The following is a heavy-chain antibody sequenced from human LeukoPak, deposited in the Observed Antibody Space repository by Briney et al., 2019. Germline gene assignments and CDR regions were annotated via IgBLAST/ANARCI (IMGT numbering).Heavy chain of an antibody. V-gene: IGHV4-34*01. D-gene: IGHD4-23*01. Sequence: SETPSLTCAVYGGSFSGYYWCWIRQPPGKGLEWIGEINHSGSTNYNPSLKSRVTISVVTSKNQFSLKLSSVTAADTAVYYCARRRPDYGGKRAFDIWGQGTMVTVSS. J-gene: IGHJ3*02. CDR2: INHSGST. CDR3: ARRRPDYGGKRAFDI. CDR1: GGSFSGYY.